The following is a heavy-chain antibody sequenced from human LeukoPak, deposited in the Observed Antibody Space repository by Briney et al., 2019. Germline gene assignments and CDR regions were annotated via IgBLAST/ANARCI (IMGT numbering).Heavy chain of an antibody. CDR2: ISSSSSYI. CDR3: ARDGELGSPADAFDI. V-gene: IGHV3-21*01. J-gene: IGHJ3*02. Sequence: GGSLRLSCAASGFTFSSYTMNWVRQAPGKGLEWVSSISSSSSYIYYADSVKGRFTISRDNAKNSLYLQMNSLRAEDTAVYYCARDGELGSPADAFDIWGQGTMVTVSS. CDR1: GFTFSSYT. D-gene: IGHD1-26*01.